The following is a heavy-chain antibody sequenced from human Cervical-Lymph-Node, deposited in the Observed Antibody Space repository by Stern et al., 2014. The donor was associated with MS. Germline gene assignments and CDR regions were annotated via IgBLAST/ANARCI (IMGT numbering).Heavy chain of an antibody. CDR1: GYTFTINY. J-gene: IGHJ4*02. V-gene: IGHV1-46*01. CDR2: INPTGGSA. D-gene: IGHD1-26*01. Sequence: VQPVQSGAEVKKPGASVKVSCKASGYTFTINYMHWVRQAPGQGLEWIGIINPTGGSAHYAQKFQGRVTMTRDTSTSTVYMELSSLRSEDTALYFCAREGSRAIGMGFDYWGQGTPVTVSS. CDR3: AREGSRAIGMGFDY.